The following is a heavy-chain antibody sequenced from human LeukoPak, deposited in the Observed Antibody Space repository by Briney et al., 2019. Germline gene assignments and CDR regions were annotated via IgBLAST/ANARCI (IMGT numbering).Heavy chain of an antibody. CDR1: GFNFANTW. D-gene: IGHD3-10*01. V-gene: IGHV3-15*01. CDR2: IRRTAVGATA. J-gene: IGHJ1*01. CDR3: ITDYYGPAH. Sequence: AGGSLRLSCVASGFNFANTWMNWARRAPGKGLEWIGRIRRTAVGATADYATPVNGRFSISRDDSENTLYLQMNNLKIDDTAIYYCITDYYGPAHWGQGTLVTVSS.